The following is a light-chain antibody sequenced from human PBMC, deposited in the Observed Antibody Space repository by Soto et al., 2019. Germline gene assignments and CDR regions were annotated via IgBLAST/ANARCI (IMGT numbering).Light chain of an antibody. J-gene: IGKJ1*01. V-gene: IGKV3-20*01. CDR2: GAS. Sequence: EIVLTQSPGTLSLSPGERATLSCRASQSVSSNFLVWYQQKPGQAPRLLIYGASSRATGTPDRFSGSGSGTDFTLTISRLEPEDFAVYYCQQYGSSPTFGQGTKVEIK. CDR1: QSVSSNF. CDR3: QQYGSSPT.